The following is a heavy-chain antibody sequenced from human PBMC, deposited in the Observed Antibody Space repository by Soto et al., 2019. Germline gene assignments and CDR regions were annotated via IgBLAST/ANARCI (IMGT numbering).Heavy chain of an antibody. CDR2: INHSGST. Sequence: SETLSLTCAVYGGSFSGYYWSWIRQPPGKGLEWIGEINHSGSTNYNPSLKSRVTISVDTSKNQFSLKLSSVTAADTAVYYCARVGEQGGSGYDRPPNWFDPWGQGTLVTVSS. CDR1: GGSFSGYY. CDR3: ARVGEQGGSGYDRPPNWFDP. V-gene: IGHV4-34*01. D-gene: IGHD3-3*01. J-gene: IGHJ5*02.